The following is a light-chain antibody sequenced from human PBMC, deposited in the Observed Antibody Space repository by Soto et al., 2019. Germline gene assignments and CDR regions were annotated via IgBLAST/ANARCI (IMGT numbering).Light chain of an antibody. Sequence: EIVLTQSPGTLSLSPGEGATLSCRASQSVSSSYLAWYQQKPGQAPRLLMYDAFTRAADIPDRFSGSGSETDFTLTITRLDPEDFAVYYCQQYGSSPRTFGGGTKVDIK. CDR3: QQYGSSPRT. CDR1: QSVSSSY. V-gene: IGKV3-20*01. CDR2: DAF. J-gene: IGKJ4*01.